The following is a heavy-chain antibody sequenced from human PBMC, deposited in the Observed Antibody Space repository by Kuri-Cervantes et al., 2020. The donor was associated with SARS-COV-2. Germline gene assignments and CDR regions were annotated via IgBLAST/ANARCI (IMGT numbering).Heavy chain of an antibody. Sequence: GSLRLSCTVSGGSISSSSYYWGWIRQPPGKGLEWIGSIYYSGSTYYNPSLKSRVTISVDTSKNQFSLKLSSVTAADTAVYYCARHDGVVVPAAILIFGAFDIWGQGTMVTVSS. CDR1: GGSISSSSYY. J-gene: IGHJ3*02. CDR2: IYYSGST. CDR3: ARHDGVVVPAAILIFGAFDI. V-gene: IGHV4-39*01. D-gene: IGHD2-2*02.